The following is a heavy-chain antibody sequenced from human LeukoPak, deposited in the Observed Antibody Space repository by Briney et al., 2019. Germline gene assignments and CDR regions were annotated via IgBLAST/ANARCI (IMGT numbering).Heavy chain of an antibody. V-gene: IGHV4-39*07. CDR3: ARVKDITDILATISLFDY. Sequence: SKTLSLTCTVSGGSISSTTYYWGWIRQPPGKGLEWIGSIYYSGSTYYNPSLKSRVTISLDTSKNQFSLKLSSVTAADTAVYYCARVKDITDILATISLFDYWGQGTLVTVSS. D-gene: IGHD5-12*01. CDR2: IYYSGST. J-gene: IGHJ4*02. CDR1: GGSISSTTYY.